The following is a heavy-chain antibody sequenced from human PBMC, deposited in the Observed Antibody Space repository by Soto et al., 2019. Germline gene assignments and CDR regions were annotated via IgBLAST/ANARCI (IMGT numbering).Heavy chain of an antibody. J-gene: IGHJ4*02. CDR2: ISSNSDTI. V-gene: IGHV3-9*02. CDR3: AKDMEWGGMTTIHYFDS. Sequence: EVQLVESGGGLVQPGRSLRLSCVASGFTADDYALHWVRQAPGKGLEWVSGISSNSDTIHYADSVKGRFTISRDNAKNSPFLQKNRLRPKDTAVYYCAKDMEWGGMTTIHYFDSWGQGTLVTVSS. CDR1: GFTADDYA. D-gene: IGHD4-17*01.